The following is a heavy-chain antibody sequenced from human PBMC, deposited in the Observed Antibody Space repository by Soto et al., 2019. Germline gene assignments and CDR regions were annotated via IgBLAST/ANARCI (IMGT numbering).Heavy chain of an antibody. D-gene: IGHD1-1*01. CDR3: VSDETRLERRPSYGKDV. V-gene: IGHV3-33*01. J-gene: IGHJ6*04. CDR2: IWHHGGNK. Sequence: QTQLEESGGGVVQPGRSLKLSCVASGFTFSHYGMHWVRQAPGKGLEWVAVIWHHGGNKYYADSVKGRFTISRDNARNTLYLQMDSLRGEDTGVYYCVSDETRLERRPSYGKDVWGRGTTVSVSS. CDR1: GFTFSHYG.